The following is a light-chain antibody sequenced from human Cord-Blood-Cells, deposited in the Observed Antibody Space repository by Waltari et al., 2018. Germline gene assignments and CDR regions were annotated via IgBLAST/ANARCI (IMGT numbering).Light chain of an antibody. Sequence: QSALTQPAPVSGSPGQSLTISCPGTSSDVGSYNLVSWYQQHPGKAPKLRIYEVSKRPAGVSNRCSGSKSGNAASLTISGLQAEDEADYYCCSYAGSSIVVFGGGTKLTVL. CDR3: CSYAGSSIVV. CDR2: EVS. J-gene: IGLJ2*01. V-gene: IGLV2-23*02. CDR1: SSDVGSYNL.